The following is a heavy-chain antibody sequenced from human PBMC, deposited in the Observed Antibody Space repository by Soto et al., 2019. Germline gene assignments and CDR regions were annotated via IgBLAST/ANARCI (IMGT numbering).Heavy chain of an antibody. CDR3: ARARPGIAVAGISTTRARPYYYYYMDV. CDR2: MNPNSGNT. CDR1: GYTFTSYD. V-gene: IGHV1-8*01. J-gene: IGHJ6*03. Sequence: ASVKVSCKASGYTFTSYDINWVRQATGQGLEWMGWMNPNSGNTGYAQKFQGRVTMTRNTSISTAYMELSSLRSEDTAVYYCARARPGIAVAGISTTRARPYYYYYMDVWGKGTTVTVSS. D-gene: IGHD6-19*01.